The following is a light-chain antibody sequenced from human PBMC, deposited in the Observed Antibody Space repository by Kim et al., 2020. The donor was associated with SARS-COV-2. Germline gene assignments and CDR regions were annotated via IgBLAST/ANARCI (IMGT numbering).Light chain of an antibody. CDR3: GTWDNSLSAGV. CDR2: DND. Sequence: GQTVTCSCSGRSSNIGKNFVSWYQKFPGTAPKLLIYDNDQRPSAIPDRFSGSKSGTSATLGITGLQTGDEADYYCGTWDNSLSAGVFGGGTQLTVL. J-gene: IGLJ2*01. V-gene: IGLV1-51*01. CDR1: SSNIGKNF.